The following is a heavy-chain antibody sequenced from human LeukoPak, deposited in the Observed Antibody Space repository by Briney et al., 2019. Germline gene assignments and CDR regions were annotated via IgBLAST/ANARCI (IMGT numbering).Heavy chain of an antibody. V-gene: IGHV3-30*02. CDR2: IRYDGSNK. Sequence: GGSLRLSCAASGFTFSSYGMHWVRQAPGKGLEWVAFIRYDGSNKYYADSVKGRFTISRDNSKNTLYLQMNSLRAEDTAVYYCAGDTRLHSSRAGDDAFDIWGQGTMVTVSS. CDR3: AGDTRLHSSRAGDDAFDI. D-gene: IGHD6-13*01. J-gene: IGHJ3*02. CDR1: GFTFSSYG.